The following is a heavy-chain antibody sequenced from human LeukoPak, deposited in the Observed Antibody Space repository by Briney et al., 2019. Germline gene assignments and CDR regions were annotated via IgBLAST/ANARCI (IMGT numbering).Heavy chain of an antibody. Sequence: GGSLRLSCAASGFTFSSHCMNWVRQAPGKGLEWVSSIRSSSSYIYYADSVKGRFTISRDNAKNSLYLQMNSLRAEDTAVYYCARDLGSYYYGSGSYFDYWGQGTLVTVSS. V-gene: IGHV3-21*01. CDR3: ARDLGSYYYGSGSYFDY. D-gene: IGHD3-10*01. CDR1: GFTFSSHC. J-gene: IGHJ4*02. CDR2: IRSSSSYI.